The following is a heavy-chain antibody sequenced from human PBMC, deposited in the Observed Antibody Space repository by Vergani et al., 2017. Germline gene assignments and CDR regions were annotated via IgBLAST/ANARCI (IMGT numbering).Heavy chain of an antibody. CDR3: ARDKGNWYFDL. CDR2: ISSSGSAI. V-gene: IGHV3-48*04. Sequence: EVQLLQSGGGVIQPGGSVRLSCAASGFTFSACPMNWIRQAPGKWLEWVSHISSSGSAIYYADSVKGRFTISRDNTKNSLYLQINSLRAEDTAVYYCARDKGNWYFDLWGRGSLLTVSS. CDR1: GFTFSACP. J-gene: IGHJ2*01.